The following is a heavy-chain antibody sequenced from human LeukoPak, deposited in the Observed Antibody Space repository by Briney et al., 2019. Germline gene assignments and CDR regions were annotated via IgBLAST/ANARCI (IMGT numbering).Heavy chain of an antibody. Sequence: SETLSLTCAVSGVSFNDYYWSWVRQTPGKGLEWIGEINHSGYTNDSPSLKSRVTLSIDTSRKQFSLNLRSVTVADTGIYYCTRMTTGHDNWGQGTLVAVSS. D-gene: IGHD4-17*01. V-gene: IGHV4-34*01. CDR1: GVSFNDYY. CDR3: TRMTTGHDN. CDR2: INHSGYT. J-gene: IGHJ4*02.